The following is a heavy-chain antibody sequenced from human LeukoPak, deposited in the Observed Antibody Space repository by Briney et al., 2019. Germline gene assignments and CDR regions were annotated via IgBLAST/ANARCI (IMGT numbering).Heavy chain of an antibody. Sequence: GGSLRLSCAASGFTFSSYSMNWVRQAPGKGLEWVSYISSGSSTIYYADSVKGRFTISRDNAKNSLYLQMNSLRAEDPAVYYCARDPSIFGVVTYYYYMDVWGKGTTVTVSS. D-gene: IGHD3-3*01. CDR3: ARDPSIFGVVTYYYYMDV. CDR2: ISSGSSTI. J-gene: IGHJ6*03. CDR1: GFTFSSYS. V-gene: IGHV3-48*01.